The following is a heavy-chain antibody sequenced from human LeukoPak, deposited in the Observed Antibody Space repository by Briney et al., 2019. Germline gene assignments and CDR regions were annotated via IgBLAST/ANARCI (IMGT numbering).Heavy chain of an antibody. J-gene: IGHJ4*02. Sequence: GGSLRLSRVAPRFSPTRNRIRTGRQAPGKGLEWVANINEDGSVKHYVDSVKGRFTISRDNAKNSVFLQMNSLRDEDTALYYCATLDDSSGSDWGQGTLVTVSS. CDR3: ATLDDSSGSD. CDR1: RFSPTRNR. D-gene: IGHD3-22*01. CDR2: INEDGSVK. V-gene: IGHV3-7*01.